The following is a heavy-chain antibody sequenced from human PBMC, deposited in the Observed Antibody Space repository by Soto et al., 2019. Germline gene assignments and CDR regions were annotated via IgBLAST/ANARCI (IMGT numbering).Heavy chain of an antibody. CDR1: KWSLSGYY. CDR3: ATKYHLRLLEWSLYFYYGMDV. J-gene: IGHJ6*02. Sequence: PSETLSLTCSLYKWSLSGYYRSWIRQPPGKGLEWIWSINGSSCTNYQPSLKSRFTISLDTSKNRRSLQLISVRAADTAVYYCATKYHLRLLEWSLYFYYGMDVWGQGTTVTVSS. V-gene: IGHV4-34*01. CDR2: INGSSCT. D-gene: IGHD3-3*01.